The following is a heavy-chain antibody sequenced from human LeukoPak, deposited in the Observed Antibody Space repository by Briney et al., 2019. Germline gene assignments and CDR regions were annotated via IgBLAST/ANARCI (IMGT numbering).Heavy chain of an antibody. CDR1: GDSISNYY. D-gene: IGHD1-1*01. CDR3: ARRLKLATPRPGDAFDI. V-gene: IGHV4-59*01. CDR2: VYYSGST. Sequence: SETLSLTCTVSGDSISNYYRNWIRQPPGKGLEWIGYVYYSGSTNYNPSLKSRVTISVDTSKTQFSLKLSSVTAADTAVYYCARRLKLATPRPGDAFDIWGQGTMVTVSS. J-gene: IGHJ3*02.